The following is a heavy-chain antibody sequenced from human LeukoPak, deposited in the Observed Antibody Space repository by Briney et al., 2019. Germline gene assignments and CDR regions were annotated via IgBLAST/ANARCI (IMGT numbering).Heavy chain of an antibody. J-gene: IGHJ4*02. V-gene: IGHV3-53*01. D-gene: IGHD6-13*01. CDR3: ARDSSSWNSFDY. CDR1: GXTVSSNY. Sequence: LRLSXAASGXTVSSNYMSWVRQAPGKGLEWVSVIYSGGSTYYADSVRGRFTISRDNSKNTLYLQMNSLRAEDTAVYYCARDSSSWNSFDYWGQGTLVTVSS. CDR2: IYSGGST.